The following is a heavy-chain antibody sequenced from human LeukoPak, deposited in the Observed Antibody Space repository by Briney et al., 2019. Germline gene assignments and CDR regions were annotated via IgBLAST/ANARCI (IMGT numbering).Heavy chain of an antibody. CDR3: ARRRTTVAGSFDY. J-gene: IGHJ4*02. Sequence: SETLSLTCTVSGGSISSSTYYWGWIRQPPGKGLEWIGSIYHSGSTYYNPSLRSRVTISVDTSKNQFSLKLSSMTAADTAVYYCARRRTTVAGSFDYWGQGTLVTVSS. V-gene: IGHV4-39*01. D-gene: IGHD6-19*01. CDR1: GGSISSSTYY. CDR2: IYHSGST.